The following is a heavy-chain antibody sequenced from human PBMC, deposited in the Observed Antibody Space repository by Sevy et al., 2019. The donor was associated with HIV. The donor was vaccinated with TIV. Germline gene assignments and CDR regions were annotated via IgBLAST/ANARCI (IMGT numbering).Heavy chain of an antibody. CDR2: ISWNSATR. J-gene: IGHJ4*02. CDR1: GFTFEDSA. Sequence: GGSLRLSCAASGFTFEDSAMHWVRQAPGKGLEWVSGISWNSATRGYADSVKGRFTISRDNAKNSLYLQMNSLRTEDTALYYCAKDTSRVVAGTGYFDYCGQGTLVTVSS. CDR3: AKDTSRVVAGTGYFDY. V-gene: IGHV3-9*01. D-gene: IGHD6-19*01.